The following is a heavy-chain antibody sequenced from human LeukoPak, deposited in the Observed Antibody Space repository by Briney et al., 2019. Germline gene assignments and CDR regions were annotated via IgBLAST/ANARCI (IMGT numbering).Heavy chain of an antibody. V-gene: IGHV1-8*02. J-gene: IGHJ5*02. CDR2: MNPNSGNT. CDR3: ARDNSVEDTAWWFDP. Sequence: ASVKVSCKASGYTFTSYDINWVRQAPGQGLEWMGWMNPNSGNTGYAQKFQGRVTMTRDMSTSTDYMELSSLRSEDTAVYYCARDNSVEDTAWWFDPWGQGTLVTVSS. D-gene: IGHD4-23*01. CDR1: GYTFTSYD.